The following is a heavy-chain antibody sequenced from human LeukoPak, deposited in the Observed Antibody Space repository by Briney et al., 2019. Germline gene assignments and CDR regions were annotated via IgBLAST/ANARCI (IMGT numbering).Heavy chain of an antibody. CDR3: AKNHCSSTSCPFYFYYYYGMDV. CDR2: ISYDGSNE. J-gene: IGHJ6*04. D-gene: IGHD2-2*01. V-gene: IGHV3-30*18. Sequence: PGGSLRLSCAASGFTFSSYGMHWVRQAPGKGLEWVAVISYDGSNEYYADSVKGRFTISRDNSKNTLYLQMNSLRAEDTAVYYCAKNHCSSTSCPFYFYYYYGMDVWGKGTTVTVSS. CDR1: GFTFSSYG.